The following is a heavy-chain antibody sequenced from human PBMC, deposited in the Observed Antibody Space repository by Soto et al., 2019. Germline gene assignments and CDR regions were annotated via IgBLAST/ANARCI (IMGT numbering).Heavy chain of an antibody. CDR2: ISAYNGNT. Sequence: QVQLVQSGAEVKKPRASVKVSCKASGYTFTSYGISWVRQAPGQGLEWMGWISAYNGNTNYAQKLQGRVTMTTDTSTSTAYMELRSLRSDDTAVYYCAMGRYCGGDCYFGSSYYFDYWGQGTLVTVSS. J-gene: IGHJ4*02. D-gene: IGHD2-21*02. CDR3: AMGRYCGGDCYFGSSYYFDY. CDR1: GYTFTSYG. V-gene: IGHV1-18*01.